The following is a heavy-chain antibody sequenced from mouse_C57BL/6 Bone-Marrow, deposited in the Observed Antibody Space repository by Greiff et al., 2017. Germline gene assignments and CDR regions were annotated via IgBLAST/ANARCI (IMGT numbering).Heavy chain of an antibody. J-gene: IGHJ4*01. D-gene: IGHD2-5*01. CDR2: ISDGGSYT. V-gene: IGHV5-4*01. Sequence: EVKLMESGGGLVKPGGSLKLSCAASGFTFSSYAMSWVRQTPEKRLEWVATISDGGSYTYYPDNVKGRFTIARDNAKDTLYLQMSHLKSEDTAMYYCARDSRKGRIVTTEYAMDYWGQGTSVTVSS. CDR3: ARDSRKGRIVTTEYAMDY. CDR1: GFTFSSYA.